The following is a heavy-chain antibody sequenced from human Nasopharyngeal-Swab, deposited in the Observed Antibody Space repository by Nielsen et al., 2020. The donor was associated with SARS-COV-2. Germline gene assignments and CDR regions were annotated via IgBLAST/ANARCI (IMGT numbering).Heavy chain of an antibody. CDR3: ARDIEEWLVVPARLFDY. Sequence: ASVKASCRASGYSFRSYGINWVRQAPALGLEWMGWISVYNADTNYAQKLQGRVSMTTDTSTSTAYMELRSLRSDDTAVYYCARDIEEWLVVPARLFDYWGQGTLVTVSS. J-gene: IGHJ4*02. V-gene: IGHV1-18*01. CDR1: GYSFRSYG. CDR2: ISVYNADT. D-gene: IGHD3-3*01.